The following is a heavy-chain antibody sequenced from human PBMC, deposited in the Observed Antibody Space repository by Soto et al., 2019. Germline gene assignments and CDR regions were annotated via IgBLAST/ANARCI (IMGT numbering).Heavy chain of an antibody. V-gene: IGHV4-34*01. Sequence: PSETLSLTCAVYGGSFSGYYWSWIRQPPGKGLEWIGEINHSGSTNYNPSLKSRVTISVDTSKNQFSLKLSSVTAADTAVYYCARGLEVYYDSSGYGYFDYWGRGTLVTVSS. CDR1: GGSFSGYY. CDR2: INHSGST. D-gene: IGHD3-22*01. CDR3: ARGLEVYYDSSGYGYFDY. J-gene: IGHJ4*02.